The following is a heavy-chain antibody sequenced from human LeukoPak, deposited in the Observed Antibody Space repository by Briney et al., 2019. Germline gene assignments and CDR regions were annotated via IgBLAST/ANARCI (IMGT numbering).Heavy chain of an antibody. CDR3: ARVLTFCESSLAP. J-gene: IGHJ5*02. Sequence: GGSLRLSCAASVFTLSDYYMRLIRQAPGEGLEWVSYISSSGSTIFYIDSLEGRFTISQDNAKNSLYLQMNSLRAEDTAVYYCARVLTFCESSLAPWVHGTLVTVAS. CDR1: VFTLSDYY. CDR2: ISSSGSTI. V-gene: IGHV3-11*01.